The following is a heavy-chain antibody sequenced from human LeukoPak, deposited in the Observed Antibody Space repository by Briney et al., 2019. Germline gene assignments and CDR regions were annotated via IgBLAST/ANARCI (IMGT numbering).Heavy chain of an antibody. CDR1: GYSISSRYY. Sequence: SETLSLTCTVSGYSISSRYYWSWIRQPPGKGLEWIGSSYYSGSTYYSPSLKSRVTISVDTSKNQFSLKLSSVTAADTAVYYCARLLRVGYCSTTTCNWFDPWGQGTLVTVSS. V-gene: IGHV4-38-2*02. CDR2: SYYSGST. J-gene: IGHJ5*02. CDR3: ARLLRVGYCSTTTCNWFDP. D-gene: IGHD2-2*03.